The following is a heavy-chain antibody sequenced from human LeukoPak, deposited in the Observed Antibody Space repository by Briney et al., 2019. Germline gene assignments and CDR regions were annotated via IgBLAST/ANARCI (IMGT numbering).Heavy chain of an antibody. CDR3: ARAYCSSTTCYTYDAFDI. Sequence: GGSLRLSCAASGFTFSGYNMNWVRQAPGKGLEWVSSIDSSSSYMYYPDSVRGRFTISRDNAKNSLDLQMNSLRAEDTAMYFCARAYCSSTTCYTYDAFDIWGQGTMVTVSS. J-gene: IGHJ3*02. D-gene: IGHD2-2*02. V-gene: IGHV3-21*01. CDR1: GFTFSGYN. CDR2: IDSSSSYM.